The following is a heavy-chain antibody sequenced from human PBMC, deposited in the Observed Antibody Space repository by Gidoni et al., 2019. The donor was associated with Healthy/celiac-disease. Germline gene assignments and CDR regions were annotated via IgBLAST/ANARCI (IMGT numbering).Heavy chain of an antibody. J-gene: IGHJ4*02. CDR1: GFSLSTSGVG. D-gene: IGHD3-10*01. CDR3: AHSQAGLLWFGGADY. CDR2: IYWNDDK. Sequence: QITLKESGPTLVKPTQTLTLTCTFSGFSLSTSGVGLCWIRQPPGTALEWLALIYWNDDKRYSPSMKSRLTITKDTSKNQVVLTMTNMDPVDTATYYCAHSQAGLLWFGGADYWGQGTLVTVSS. V-gene: IGHV2-5*01.